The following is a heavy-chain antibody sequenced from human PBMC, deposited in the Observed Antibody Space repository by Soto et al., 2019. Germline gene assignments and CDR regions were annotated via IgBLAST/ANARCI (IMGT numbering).Heavy chain of an antibody. D-gene: IGHD6-19*01. CDR3: ARDFSAVESSGWFVSSAPSKANMDV. J-gene: IGHJ6*02. Sequence: AAVKVSCKASGYTFTTYGISLVRQAPGQGLEWMGWISAYNGNTNYAQKLQGRVTMTPDTSTRTADMELTSLRSDATAVYYCARDFSAVESSGWFVSSAPSKANMDVWGQGTTVTVSS. V-gene: IGHV1-18*01. CDR1: GYTFTTYG. CDR2: ISAYNGNT.